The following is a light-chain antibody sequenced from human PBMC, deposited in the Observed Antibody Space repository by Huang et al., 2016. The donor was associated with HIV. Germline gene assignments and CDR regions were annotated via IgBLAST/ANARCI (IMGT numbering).Light chain of an antibody. CDR1: QNINNF. CDR2: DTS. CDR3: QQRYDRLT. Sequence: EIVLTQSPATVSLFLGDRVPLSCRASQNINNFLAWYHQKPGQAPRLLISDTSVRPSGVPARFSGSGSGPDFTLTISSLEPEDVAVYYCQQRYDRLTFGGGTRVEI. J-gene: IGKJ4*01. V-gene: IGKV3-11*01.